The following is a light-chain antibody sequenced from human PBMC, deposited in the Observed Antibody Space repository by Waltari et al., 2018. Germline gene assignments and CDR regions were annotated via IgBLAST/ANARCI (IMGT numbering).Light chain of an antibody. CDR2: GNV. V-gene: IGLV1-40*01. CDR1: GPNTGANFA. CDR3: CSYAGRSIFYV. Sequence: QSVLTQPPSVSGAPGQRVTIPCTGTGPNTGANFAVHWYQPFPGTAPNLLIYGNVNRPSGVPDRFSGSKSGTSASLAISGLQAEDEADYYCCSYAGRSIFYVFGTGTKVTVL. J-gene: IGLJ1*01.